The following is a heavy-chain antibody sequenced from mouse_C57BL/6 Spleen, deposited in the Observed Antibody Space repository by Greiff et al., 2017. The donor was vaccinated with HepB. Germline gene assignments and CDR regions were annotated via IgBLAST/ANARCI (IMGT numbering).Heavy chain of an antibody. V-gene: IGHV5-17*01. CDR1: GFTFSDYG. CDR3: ARRDGTYFDY. CDR2: ISSGSSTI. J-gene: IGHJ2*01. D-gene: IGHD2-3*01. Sequence: EVKVVESGGGLVKPGGSLKLSCAASGFTFSDYGMHWVRQAPEKGLEWVAYISSGSSTIYYADTVKGRFTISRDNAKNTRFLQMTSLRSEDTAMYYCARRDGTYFDYWGQGTTLTVSS.